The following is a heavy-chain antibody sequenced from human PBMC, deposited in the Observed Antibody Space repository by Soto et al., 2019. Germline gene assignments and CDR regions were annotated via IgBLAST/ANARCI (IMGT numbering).Heavy chain of an antibody. CDR2: ISYDGSNK. CDR1: GFTFSSYD. D-gene: IGHD5-12*01. J-gene: IGHJ4*01. Sequence: QVQLVESGGGVVQPGRSLRLSCAASGFTFSSYDMHWVRQAPGKGLEWVAVISYDGSNKYNADSVKGRFTISRDNSKNTLYLQMNSLRAEDTAVYYCVLVATPNWGHGTLVTVSS. V-gene: IGHV3-30*03. CDR3: VLVATPN.